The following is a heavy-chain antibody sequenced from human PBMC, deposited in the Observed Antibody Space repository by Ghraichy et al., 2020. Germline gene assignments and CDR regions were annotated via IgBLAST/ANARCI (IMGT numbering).Heavy chain of an antibody. D-gene: IGHD6-19*01. Sequence: ASVKVSCKASGYTFINYGIAWVRQAPGQGLEWMGWISAYNGITNFAQSVQDRVTMATETSTRTAYMELASLTPDDTAIYYCARSLSVAAGPLGLDYWGQGTLVTVSS. V-gene: IGHV1-18*01. CDR3: ARSLSVAAGPLGLDY. CDR1: GYTFINYG. CDR2: ISAYNGIT. J-gene: IGHJ4*02.